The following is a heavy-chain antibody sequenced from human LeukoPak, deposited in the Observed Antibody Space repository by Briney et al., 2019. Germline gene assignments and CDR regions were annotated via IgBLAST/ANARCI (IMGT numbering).Heavy chain of an antibody. CDR2: IDTSGST. J-gene: IGHJ5*02. CDR3: VAYSDSWFEH. Sequence: SETRSLTCTVSGGSISSYYWAWIRQPAGKGLEWIGRIDTSGSTKFNPSLKSRVSMSTDTSKNQLSLKLTSVTAADTAVYHCVAYSDSWFEHWGQGALVTVSS. V-gene: IGHV4-4*07. CDR1: GGSISSYY. D-gene: IGHD3-16*01.